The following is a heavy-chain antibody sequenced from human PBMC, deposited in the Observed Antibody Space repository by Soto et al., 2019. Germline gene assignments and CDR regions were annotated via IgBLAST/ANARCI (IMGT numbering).Heavy chain of an antibody. J-gene: IGHJ6*02. D-gene: IGHD4-17*01. CDR3: ARDDYGGNSGYYYYGMDV. V-gene: IGHV3-48*02. CDR2: ISSSSSTI. CDR1: GFTFSSYS. Sequence: GGSLRLSCAASGFTFSSYSMNWVRQAPGKGLEWVSYISSSSSTIYYADSVKGRFTISRDNAKNSLYLQMNSLRDEDTAVYYCARDDYGGNSGYYYYGMDVWGQGTTVTVSS.